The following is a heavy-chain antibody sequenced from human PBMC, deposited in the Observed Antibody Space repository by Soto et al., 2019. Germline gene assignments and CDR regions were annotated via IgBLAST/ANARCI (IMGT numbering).Heavy chain of an antibody. CDR2: ISGSGGST. D-gene: IGHD6-19*01. CDR1: GFTFSSYA. V-gene: IGHV3-23*01. J-gene: IGHJ3*02. Sequence: GGSLRLSCAASGFTFSSYAMSWVRQAPGKGLEWVSAISGSGGSTYYADSVKGRFTISRDNSKNTLYLQMNSLRAEDTAVYYCAKSGTAGTPGFYAFDIWGQGTMVTVSS. CDR3: AKSGTAGTPGFYAFDI.